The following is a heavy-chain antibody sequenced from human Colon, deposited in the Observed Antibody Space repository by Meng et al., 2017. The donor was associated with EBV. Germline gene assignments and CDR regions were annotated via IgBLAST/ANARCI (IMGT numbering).Heavy chain of an antibody. Sequence: GHLQESGPGLVEPSQTLSLTCTVSGGSMSSGNYYWSWIRQPPGKGLEWIGYIHHSGSAYYNPSLKSRVSISVDTSKNQFSMNLNSMTAADTAVYYCASFDHIPRRNYFDYWGQGTLVTVSS. CDR2: IHHSGSA. CDR3: ASFDHIPRRNYFDY. CDR1: GGSMSSGNYY. D-gene: IGHD2-21*01. J-gene: IGHJ4*02. V-gene: IGHV4-30-4*01.